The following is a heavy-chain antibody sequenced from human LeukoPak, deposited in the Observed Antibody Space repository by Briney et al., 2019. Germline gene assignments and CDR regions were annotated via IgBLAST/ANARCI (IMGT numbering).Heavy chain of an antibody. CDR1: GFTFDDFA. CDR3: AKDGVRRDYYYGMDV. Sequence: GRSLRLSCAASGFTFDDFAMHWVRQAPGKGLEWVSGISWNSGSIGYADSVKGRITISRDNAKNSLYLQMNSLRAEDTALYYCAKDGVRRDYYYGMDVWGQGTTVTVSS. D-gene: IGHD2-8*01. J-gene: IGHJ6*02. V-gene: IGHV3-9*01. CDR2: ISWNSGSI.